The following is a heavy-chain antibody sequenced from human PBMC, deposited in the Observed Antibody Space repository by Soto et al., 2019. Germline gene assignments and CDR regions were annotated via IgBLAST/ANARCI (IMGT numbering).Heavy chain of an antibody. CDR1: GFIFSSYT. V-gene: IGHV3-21*01. D-gene: IGHD5-12*01. CDR3: ARGWLRDPWMY. CDR2: ISASSTYM. Sequence: EVQLVESGGGLVKPGGSLRLSCAASGFIFSSYTMNWVRQAPGKGLEWVSSISASSTYMYYADSLKGRFTISRGNAYNSLYLQMNSLRAEDTAVYYCARGWLRDPWMYWGQGTRVTVSS. J-gene: IGHJ4*02.